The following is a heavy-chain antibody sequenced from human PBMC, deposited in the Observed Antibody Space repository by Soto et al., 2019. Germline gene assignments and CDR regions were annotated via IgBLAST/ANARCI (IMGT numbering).Heavy chain of an antibody. CDR1: GYTFTSYY. J-gene: IGHJ3*02. V-gene: IGHV1-46*01. Sequence: ASVKVSCKASGYTFTSYYMHWVRQAPGPGLEWMGIINPSGGSTSYAQKFQGRVTMTRDTSTSTVYMELSSLRSEDTAVYYCASPPVGAVAGNEGAFDIWGQGTMVTVSS. D-gene: IGHD6-19*01. CDR3: ASPPVGAVAGNEGAFDI. CDR2: INPSGGST.